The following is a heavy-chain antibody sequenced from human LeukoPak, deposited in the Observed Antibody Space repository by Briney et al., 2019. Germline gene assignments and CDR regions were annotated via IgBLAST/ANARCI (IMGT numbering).Heavy chain of an antibody. D-gene: IGHD3-3*01. CDR1: GYTFTSYG. CDR2: ISAYNGNT. CDR3: ASGHPRFLVTGAFDV. V-gene: IGHV1-18*01. Sequence: GASVKVSCKASGYTFTSYGISWVRQAPGQGLEWMGWISAYNGNTNYAQKLQGRVTMTTDTSTSTAYMELSRLRSDDTAVYYCASGHPRFLVTGAFDVWGQGTMVTVSS. J-gene: IGHJ3*01.